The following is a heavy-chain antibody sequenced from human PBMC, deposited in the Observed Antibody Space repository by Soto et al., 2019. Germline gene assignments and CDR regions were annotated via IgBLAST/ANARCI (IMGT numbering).Heavy chain of an antibody. J-gene: IGHJ6*02. CDR1: GFTFSSYA. V-gene: IGHV3-23*01. Sequence: GGSLRLSCAASGFTFSSYAMSWVRQAPGKGLEWVSAISGSGGSTYYADSVKGRFAISRDNSKSTLYLQMNSLRAEDTAVYYCAKGDDTGATYGSSWNPYYYGMDVWGQGTTVTVSS. CDR2: ISGSGGST. CDR3: AKGDDTGATYGSSWNPYYYGMDV. D-gene: IGHD6-13*01.